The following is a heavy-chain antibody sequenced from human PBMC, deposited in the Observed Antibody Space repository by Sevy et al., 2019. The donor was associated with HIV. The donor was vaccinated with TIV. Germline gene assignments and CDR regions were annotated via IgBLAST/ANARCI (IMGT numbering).Heavy chain of an antibody. CDR2: ISASGGST. CDR3: AKGDSGGYLY. Sequence: GGSLRLSCAASGSTFISYVMTWVRQAPGKGLEWVSTISASGGSTYYADSVKGRFIISRDNSKNTVDLQMNSLRAGDTAVYYCAKGDSGGYLYWGQGTLVTVSS. J-gene: IGHJ4*02. D-gene: IGHD3-22*01. V-gene: IGHV3-23*01. CDR1: GSTFISYV.